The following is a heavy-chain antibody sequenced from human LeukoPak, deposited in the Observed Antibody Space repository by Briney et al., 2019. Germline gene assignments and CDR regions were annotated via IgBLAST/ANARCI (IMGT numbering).Heavy chain of an antibody. Sequence: PGGSLRLSCAASGFTFSSYWMSWVRQTPGKGLEWVANIKQDGSEKDYLDSVKGRFTISRDNAKNSLYLQMNSLRAEDTAVYYCASVSPRNHYDFWSGYPNYFDYWGQGTLVTVSS. V-gene: IGHV3-7*01. D-gene: IGHD3-3*01. CDR3: ASVSPRNHYDFWSGYPNYFDY. CDR1: GFTFSSYW. J-gene: IGHJ4*02. CDR2: IKQDGSEK.